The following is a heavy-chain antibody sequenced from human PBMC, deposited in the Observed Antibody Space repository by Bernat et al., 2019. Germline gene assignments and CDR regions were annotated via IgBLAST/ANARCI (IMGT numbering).Heavy chain of an antibody. V-gene: IGHV4-39*01. CDR2: IHYSGTT. Sequence: QLQLQESGPGLVRPSEILSLTCTVSGDSITRNNYYWGWIRQPPGKGLECLGTIHYSGTTYYNPTLQSRVTISIDTSKNQFSLKLSSVTAADTAVYYCVKDYGDHRNDSWGQGILVTVSS. D-gene: IGHD4-17*01. CDR1: GDSITRNNYY. J-gene: IGHJ4*02. CDR3: VKDYGDHRNDS.